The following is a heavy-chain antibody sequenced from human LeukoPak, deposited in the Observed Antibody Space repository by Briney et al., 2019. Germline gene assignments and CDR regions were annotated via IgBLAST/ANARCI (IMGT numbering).Heavy chain of an antibody. CDR3: ARAYYCGGGSCKLEY. Sequence: GGSLQISCQGSGYRFNSYWIAWVRQLPGKGLEGMGIIYTGDSDTRYSPSFRRQITISADKSINTAYLRWSSLKASDTAMYYCARAYYCGGGSCKLEYWGQGTLVTVSS. V-gene: IGHV5-51*01. CDR1: GYRFNSYW. J-gene: IGHJ4*02. CDR2: IYTGDSDT. D-gene: IGHD2-15*01.